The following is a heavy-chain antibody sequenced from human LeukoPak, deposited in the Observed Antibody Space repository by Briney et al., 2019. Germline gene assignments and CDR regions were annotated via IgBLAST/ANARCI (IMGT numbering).Heavy chain of an antibody. V-gene: IGHV3-30*02. CDR2: IRYDGSNK. J-gene: IGHJ6*02. CDR1: GFTFSSYG. D-gene: IGHD2-15*01. Sequence: PGGSLRLSCAASGFTFSSYGMHWVRQAPGKGLEWVAFIRYDGSNKYYADSVKGRFTISRDNAKNSLYLQMNSLRAEDTAVYYCARLAVVAATEDPYYYKYGMDVWGQGTTVTVSS. CDR3: ARLAVVAATEDPYYYKYGMDV.